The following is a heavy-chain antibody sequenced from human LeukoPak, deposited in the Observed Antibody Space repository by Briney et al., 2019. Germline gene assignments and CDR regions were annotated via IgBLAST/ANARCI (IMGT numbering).Heavy chain of an antibody. V-gene: IGHV1-2*02. CDR2: INPNSGGT. J-gene: IGHJ4*02. CDR3: ARDETRSIFGVVIERRIDC. CDR1: GYTSTGYY. D-gene: IGHD3-3*01. Sequence: ASVKVSCKASGYTSTGYYMHWVRQAPGQGLEWMGWINPNSGGTNYAQKFQGRVTMTRDTSISTAYMELSRLRSDDTAVYYCARDETRSIFGVVIERRIDCWGQGTLVTVSS.